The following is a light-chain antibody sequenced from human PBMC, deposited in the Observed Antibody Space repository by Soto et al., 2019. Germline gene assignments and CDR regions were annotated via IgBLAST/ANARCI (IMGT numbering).Light chain of an antibody. CDR2: WAS. V-gene: IGKV4-1*01. CDR3: QQYYRTPLA. Sequence: DIVMTQSPDSLAVSLGEGATINCKSSQSVIYSSNNKNYLAWYQQKPRQPPKLLINWASTRESGGTDRFSGSGARRDFTLTISSLQAEDVAVYCCQQYYRTPLAVGQGTEVEIK. CDR1: QSVIYSSNNKNY. J-gene: IGKJ1*01.